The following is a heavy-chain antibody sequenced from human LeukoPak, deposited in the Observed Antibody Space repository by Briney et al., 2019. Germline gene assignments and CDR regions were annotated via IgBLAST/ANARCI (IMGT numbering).Heavy chain of an antibody. D-gene: IGHD6-19*01. J-gene: IGHJ4*02. Sequence: SETLSLTCTISGGSISSYYWDWVRQPPGKGLEWVGQIYYRGTPNYNPSLRGRVTISIDTSKSQFSLKLNSVTAADTAIYYCAAESERWLLRSWGQGTLVTVSS. CDR2: IYYRGTP. V-gene: IGHV4-59*03. CDR1: GGSISSYY. CDR3: AAESERWLLRS.